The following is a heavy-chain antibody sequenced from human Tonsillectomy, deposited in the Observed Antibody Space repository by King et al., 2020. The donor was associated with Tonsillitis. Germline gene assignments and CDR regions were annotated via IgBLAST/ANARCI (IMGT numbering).Heavy chain of an antibody. CDR1: GFTFSSYW. V-gene: IGHV3-74*01. CDR3: GRGNHYASDY. Sequence: VQLVESGGGLVQPGGSLRLSCVASGFTFSSYWMHWVRQAPGKGLVWVSRIKSDGSSKTYADSVKGRFTISRDNAKNTVYLQMNSLRADDTEVYYCGRGNHYASDYWGQGTLVTVSS. CDR2: IKSDGSSK. D-gene: IGHD3-10*01. J-gene: IGHJ4*02.